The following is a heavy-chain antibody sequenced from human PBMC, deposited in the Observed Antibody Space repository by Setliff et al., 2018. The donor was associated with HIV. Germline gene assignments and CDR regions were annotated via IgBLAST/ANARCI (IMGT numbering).Heavy chain of an antibody. CDR3: ARGGVYYYDSSGWSMDY. V-gene: IGHV1-18*01. CDR1: GYTFTSYD. J-gene: IGHJ4*02. Sequence: ASVKVSCKASGYTFTSYDISWVRQAPGQGLVWMGWISAYNGNTNYAQKLQGRVTMTTDTSTSTAYMELRSLRSDDTAVYYCARGGVYYYDSSGWSMDYWGQGTLVTVSS. CDR2: ISAYNGNT. D-gene: IGHD3-22*01.